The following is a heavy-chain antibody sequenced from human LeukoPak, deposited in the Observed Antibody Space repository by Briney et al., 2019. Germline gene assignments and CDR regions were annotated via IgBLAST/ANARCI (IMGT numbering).Heavy chain of an antibody. CDR1: GYTFTDYA. J-gene: IGHJ4*02. Sequence: ASARVSCKASGYTFTDYAFSWVRQAPGQGLEWMGWIRAYSGDTNYAQKFQARVTMTTDTSTNTAYLDLWSLRSDDTAIYYCARDVGGVAVAGTVDYWGQGTLVTVSS. V-gene: IGHV1-18*01. CDR3: ARDVGGVAVAGTVDY. D-gene: IGHD6-19*01. CDR2: IRAYSGDT.